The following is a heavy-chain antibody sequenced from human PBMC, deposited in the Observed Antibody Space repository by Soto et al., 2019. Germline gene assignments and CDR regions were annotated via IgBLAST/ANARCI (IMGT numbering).Heavy chain of an antibody. J-gene: IGHJ4*02. CDR3: ARSNDYGDLDY. CDR1: GYTFTSYA. Sequence: QVQLVQSGAEVKKPGASVKVSCKASGYTFTSYAMHWVRQAPGQRLEWMGWINAGNVNTKYSQKFQGRVTITRDTSASTAYMELSSLRSEDTAVYYCARSNDYGDLDYWGQGTLVTVSS. CDR2: INAGNVNT. V-gene: IGHV1-3*01. D-gene: IGHD4-17*01.